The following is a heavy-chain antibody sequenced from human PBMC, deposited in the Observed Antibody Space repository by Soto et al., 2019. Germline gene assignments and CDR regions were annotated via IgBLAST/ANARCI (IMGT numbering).Heavy chain of an antibody. CDR3: ARERSPDLECLFGLLSGMDV. V-gene: IGHV3-30-3*01. CDR1: GFTFSSYA. CDR2: ISYDGSNK. Sequence: QVQLVESGGGVVQPGRSLRLSCAASGFTFSSYAMHWVRQAPGKGLEWVAVISYDGSNKYYADSVKGRFTISRDNSKNTLYLQMNSLRAEDTAVYYCARERSPDLECLFGLLSGMDVWGQGTTVTVSS. D-gene: IGHD3-3*01. J-gene: IGHJ6*02.